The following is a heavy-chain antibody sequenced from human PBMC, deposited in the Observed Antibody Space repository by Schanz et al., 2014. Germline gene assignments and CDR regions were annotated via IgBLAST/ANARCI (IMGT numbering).Heavy chain of an antibody. CDR1: GFSFDSYN. Sequence: EVQLVESGGGLVKPGGSLRLSCTASGFSFDSYNMNWVRQSPGKGLEWVAFLSFDSRHIYYADSVKGRFTISRDNAKGPWHFNMKSLRADDTAVYYCARDLRNSRPSYYDHWGQGTLVTVSA. CDR2: LSFDSRHI. J-gene: IGHJ4*02. CDR3: ARDLRNSRPSYYDH. V-gene: IGHV3-21*06. D-gene: IGHD6-13*01.